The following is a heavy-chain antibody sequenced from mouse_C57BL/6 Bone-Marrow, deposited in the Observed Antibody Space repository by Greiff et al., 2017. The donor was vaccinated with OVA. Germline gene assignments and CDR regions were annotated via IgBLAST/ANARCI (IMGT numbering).Heavy chain of an antibody. CDR2: ISYDGSN. Sequence: VQLQQSGPGLVKPSQSLSLSCSVSGYSITSCYFWYWIRQFPENKLEMVGYISYDGSNNYNPSLKSRISITRDTSKNQFFLKLNSVTTEDTAGYYWARRCGWYFEDWGTGTTVTVSS. V-gene: IGHV3-6*01. J-gene: IGHJ1*03. CDR3: ARRCGWYFED. CDR1: GYSITSCYF.